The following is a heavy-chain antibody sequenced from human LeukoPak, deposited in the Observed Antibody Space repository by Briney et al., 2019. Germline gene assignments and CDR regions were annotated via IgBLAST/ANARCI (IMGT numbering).Heavy chain of an antibody. Sequence: SETLSLTCTVSGGSTSSYYRSWIRHPAGKGLEWVGRIYTSGSTNYNPSLKSRVTMSVDTSKNQFSLTLSSVTAADTAVYYCAREGCSSTSCYGWSAYMDVWGKGTTVTVSS. CDR2: IYTSGST. CDR3: AREGCSSTSCYGWSAYMDV. J-gene: IGHJ6*03. CDR1: GGSTSSYY. D-gene: IGHD2-2*01. V-gene: IGHV4-4*07.